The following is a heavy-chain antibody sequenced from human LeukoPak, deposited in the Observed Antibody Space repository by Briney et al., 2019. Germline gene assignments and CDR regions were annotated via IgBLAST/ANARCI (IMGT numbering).Heavy chain of an antibody. CDR3: ARDKRDGHAFDI. CDR1: GYTFTGYG. Sequence: ASVKVSCKASGYTFTGYGISWVRQAPGQGLEWMGWISAYNGNTNYAQKLQGRVTMTTDTSTSTAYMELRSLRSDDTAVYYCARDKRDGHAFDIWGQGTMVTVSS. V-gene: IGHV1-18*01. J-gene: IGHJ3*02. D-gene: IGHD5-24*01. CDR2: ISAYNGNT.